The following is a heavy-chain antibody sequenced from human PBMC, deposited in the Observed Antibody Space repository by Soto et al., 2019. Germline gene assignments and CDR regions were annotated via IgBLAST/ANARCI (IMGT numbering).Heavy chain of an antibody. CDR2: ISSSSSYI. CDR1: GFTFSTYS. V-gene: IGHV3-21*01. D-gene: IGHD3-22*01. J-gene: IGHJ4*02. CDR3: ASPEYYYDTSGWYY. Sequence: GGSLRLSCAASGFTFSTYSMNWVRQAPGKGLEWVSSISSSSSYIYYADSVKGRFTISRDNAKNSLYLQMNSLKAEDKDVYYCASPEYYYDTSGWYYWGQGTLVTVSS.